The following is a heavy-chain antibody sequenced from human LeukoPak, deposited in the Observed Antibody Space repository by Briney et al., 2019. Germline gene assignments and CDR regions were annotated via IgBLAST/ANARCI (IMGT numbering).Heavy chain of an antibody. CDR3: TRQTGSGLFILP. CDR1: GVSISSSNSY. J-gene: IGHJ4*02. CDR2: IYYSGNT. D-gene: IGHD3/OR15-3a*01. V-gene: IGHV4-39*01. Sequence: SETLSLTCTVSGVSISSSNSYWGWIRQPPGKGLEWIGSIYYSGNTYYNASLKSQVSISIDTSKNQFSLGLTSVTAADTAVYYCTRQTGSGLFILPGGQGTLVTVSS.